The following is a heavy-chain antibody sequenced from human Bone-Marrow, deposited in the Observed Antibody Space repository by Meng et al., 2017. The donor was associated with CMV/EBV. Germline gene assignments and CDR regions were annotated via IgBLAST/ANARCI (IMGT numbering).Heavy chain of an antibody. D-gene: IGHD2-21*01. CDR3: ATGLLKNVDGLDI. J-gene: IGHJ3*02. V-gene: IGHV1-2*02. Sequence: ASVKVSCKPSGYTFTDYGISWVRQAPGQGLEWMGWINPGTGGTNYAQKFQGRVSMTRDTSISTAYMELSRLRSDDTAVYYCATGLLKNVDGLDIWGQGTMVTVSS. CDR1: GYTFTDYG. CDR2: INPGTGGT.